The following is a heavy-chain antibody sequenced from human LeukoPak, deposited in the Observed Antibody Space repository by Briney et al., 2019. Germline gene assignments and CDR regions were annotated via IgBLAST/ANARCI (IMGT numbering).Heavy chain of an antibody. CDR2: INADNGNT. CDR1: GYTFTYYA. J-gene: IGHJ4*02. CDR3: ARGGPNRSGWTLDY. D-gene: IGHD6-19*01. V-gene: IGHV1-3*01. Sequence: GASVTVSCKASGYTFTYYAMHWVRLAPGHRLEWMGWINADNGNTISSQKFQGRVTITWDTSATTAYMELSSLTSEDTAVYYCARGGPNRSGWTLDYWGQGTQVTVSS.